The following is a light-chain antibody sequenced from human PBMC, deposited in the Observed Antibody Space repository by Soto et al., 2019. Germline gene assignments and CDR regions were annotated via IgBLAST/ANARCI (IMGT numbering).Light chain of an antibody. CDR2: GAS. J-gene: IGKJ1*01. CDR3: QQYNSYSPWT. CDR1: QSIGTW. V-gene: IGKV1-5*01. Sequence: DIHLTESPSTLSASVGDSGLVTCRASQSIGTWLAWYQQKPGTAPKLLIDGASSLETGVSSRFSGSGSGTEFTLTISSLQPDDFATYYCQQYNSYSPWTFGQGTKVDIK.